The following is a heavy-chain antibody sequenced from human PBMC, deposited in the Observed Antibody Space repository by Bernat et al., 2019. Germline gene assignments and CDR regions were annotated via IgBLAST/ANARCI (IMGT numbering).Heavy chain of an antibody. J-gene: IGHJ1*01. D-gene: IGHD3-10*01. Sequence: QVQLQESGPGLVKPSETLSLTCTVPGGSISSYYCSWIRQPLGKGLEWIGYSYYSGSTNYNPSLKRRVTISVDTSKNQFSMRLSSVTAADTAVYYCARHGAGGMVRGVIQHWGQGTLVTVSS. CDR3: ARHGAGGMVRGVIQH. CDR2: SYYSGST. V-gene: IGHV4-59*08. CDR1: GGSISSYY.